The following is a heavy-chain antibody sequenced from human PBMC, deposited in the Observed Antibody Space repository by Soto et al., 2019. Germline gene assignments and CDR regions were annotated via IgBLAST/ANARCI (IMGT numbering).Heavy chain of an antibody. V-gene: IGHV4-34*01. D-gene: IGHD3-10*01. J-gene: IGHJ6*03. CDR2: INHSGST. CDR1: GGSFSGYY. CDR3: ARGSDGSGSYYPVDYYYYMDV. Sequence: NPSETLSLTCAVYGGSFSGYYWSWIRQPPGKGLEWIGEINHSGSTNYNPSLKSRVTISVDTSKNQFSLKLSSVTAADTAVYYCARGSDGSGSYYPVDYYYYMDVWGKGTTVTVSS.